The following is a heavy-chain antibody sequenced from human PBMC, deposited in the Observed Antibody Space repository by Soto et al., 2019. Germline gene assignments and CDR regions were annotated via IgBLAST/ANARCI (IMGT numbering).Heavy chain of an antibody. Sequence: ASVKVSCKASGYTFTSYYMHWVRQAPGQGLEWMGIINPSGGSTSYAQKFQGRVTMTRDTSTSTVYMELSSLRSEDTAVYYCARGGGYCIRTSCETYYYYGMDVWGQGTTVNVSS. V-gene: IGHV1-46*01. CDR3: ARGGGYCIRTSCETYYYYGMDV. D-gene: IGHD2-2*01. CDR1: GYTFTSYY. J-gene: IGHJ6*02. CDR2: INPSGGST.